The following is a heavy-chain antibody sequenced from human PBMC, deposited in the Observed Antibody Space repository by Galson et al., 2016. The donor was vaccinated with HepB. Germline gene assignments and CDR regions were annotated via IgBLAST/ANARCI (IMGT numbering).Heavy chain of an antibody. CDR2: IMPIFGSP. CDR3: ATHYYDRSGYNFFDF. D-gene: IGHD3-22*01. V-gene: IGHV1-69*13. J-gene: IGHJ4*02. CDR1: GGSFSSYA. Sequence: SVKVSCKASGGSFSSYAISWVRQAPGQGLEWMGGIMPIFGSPNYAQKFQGRVTITADESTSAAYMALSSLRSEDTAVYYCATHYYDRSGYNFFDFWGQGTLVTVSS.